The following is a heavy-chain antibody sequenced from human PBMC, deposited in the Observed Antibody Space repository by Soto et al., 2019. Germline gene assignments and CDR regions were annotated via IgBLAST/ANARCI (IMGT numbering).Heavy chain of an antibody. CDR2: IIPIFGTA. Sequence: GXSVKVSCKASVGTFSSYAISWVRQAPGQGLEWMGGIIPIFGTANYAQKFQGRVTITADESTSTAYMELSSLRSEDTAVYYCARDHADCSGGSCYFDYWGQGTLVTVSS. V-gene: IGHV1-69*13. J-gene: IGHJ4*02. CDR3: ARDHADCSGGSCYFDY. CDR1: VGTFSSYA. D-gene: IGHD2-15*01.